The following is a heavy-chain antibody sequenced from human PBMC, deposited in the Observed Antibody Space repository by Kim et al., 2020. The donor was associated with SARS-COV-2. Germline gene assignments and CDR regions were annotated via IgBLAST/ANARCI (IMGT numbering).Heavy chain of an antibody. CDR3: AKDDYEGY. D-gene: IGHD4-17*01. CDR2: IYSGGSST. CDR1: GFTFSSYA. Sequence: GGSLRLSCAASGFTFSSYAMSWVRQAPGKGLEWVSVIYSGGSSTYYADSVKGRFTISRDNSKNTLYLQMNSLRAEDTAVYYCAKDDYEGYWGQGTLVTVSS. V-gene: IGHV3-23*03. J-gene: IGHJ4*02.